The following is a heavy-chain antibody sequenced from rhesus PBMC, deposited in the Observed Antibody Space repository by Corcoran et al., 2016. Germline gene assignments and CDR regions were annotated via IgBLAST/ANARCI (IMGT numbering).Heavy chain of an antibody. D-gene: IGHD2-27*01. V-gene: IGHV4-106*01. CDR2: IYGSGGGT. CDR3: ARRGCSGIYCYNYWYFDL. Sequence: QVQLQESGPGLVKPSETLSLTCAVSGGSIRDDYYWSWIRQPPGKGLEWIGYIYGSGGGTNYNPSLKNRVTISIDTSKNQFSLKLSSVTAADTAVYYCARRGCSGIYCYNYWYFDLWGPGTPITISS. CDR1: GGSIRDDYY. J-gene: IGHJ2*01.